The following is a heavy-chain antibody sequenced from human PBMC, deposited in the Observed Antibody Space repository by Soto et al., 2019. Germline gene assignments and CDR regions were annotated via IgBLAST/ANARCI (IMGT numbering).Heavy chain of an antibody. J-gene: IGHJ4*02. CDR2: ISYEGSEK. CDR3: VKAKGAAAGFDC. D-gene: IGHD6-13*01. V-gene: IGHV3-30*18. Sequence: QVHLVESGGGVVQPGRSLRLSCAASGFTFSNNGMHWVRQAPGKGLEWMGVISYEGSEKYYAGSVKGRFTISRDNSKNTLYLQMDTLRAEDAAIYYCVKAKGAAAGFDCWGQGILVTVSS. CDR1: GFTFSNNG.